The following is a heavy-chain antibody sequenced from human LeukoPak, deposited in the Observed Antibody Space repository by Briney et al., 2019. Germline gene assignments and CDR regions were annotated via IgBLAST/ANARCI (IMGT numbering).Heavy chain of an antibody. V-gene: IGHV1-46*01. CDR3: ARGGNRQDYFDY. Sequence: ASVTVSCKASGYTFTSYYMHWVRQAPGQGLEWMGIINPSGGSTSYAQKFRGRVTMTRDTSTSTVYMELSSLRSEDTAVYYCARGGNRQDYFDYWGQGTLVTVSS. J-gene: IGHJ4*02. CDR1: GYTFTSYY. CDR2: INPSGGST. D-gene: IGHD1-14*01.